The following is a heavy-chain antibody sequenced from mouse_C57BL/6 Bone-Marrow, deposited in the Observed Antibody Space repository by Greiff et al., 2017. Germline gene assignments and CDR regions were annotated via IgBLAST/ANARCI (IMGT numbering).Heavy chain of an antibody. V-gene: IGHV2-9*01. CDR1: GFSLTSYG. J-gene: IGHJ4*01. Sequence: VKLVESGPGLVAPSQSLSITCTVSGFSLTSYGVDWVRQPPGKGLEWLGVIWGGGSTNYNSALMSRLSISKDNSKSQGFLKMNSLQTDDTAMYYCAKRSGGGDYAMDYWGQGTLVTVSS. D-gene: IGHD1-3*01. CDR3: AKRSGGGDYAMDY. CDR2: IWGGGST.